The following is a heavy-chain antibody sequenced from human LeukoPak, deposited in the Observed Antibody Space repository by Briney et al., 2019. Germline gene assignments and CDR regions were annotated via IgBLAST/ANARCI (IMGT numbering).Heavy chain of an antibody. CDR3: AKGVWTDYTITHFDY. Sequence: PGGSLRLSCAASGFTFSSYAMSWVRQAPGEGLEWVSAITGSGGITYYADSVKGRFTISRDNSKNTLYLQMNSLRAEDTAVYYCAKGVWTDYTITHFDYWGQGTLVTVSS. J-gene: IGHJ4*02. D-gene: IGHD3/OR15-3a*01. CDR2: ITGSGGIT. V-gene: IGHV3-23*01. CDR1: GFTFSSYA.